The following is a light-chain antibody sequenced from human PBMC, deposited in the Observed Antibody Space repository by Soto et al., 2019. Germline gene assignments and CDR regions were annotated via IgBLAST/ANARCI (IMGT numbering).Light chain of an antibody. J-gene: IGLJ1*01. CDR3: SSYTSSSTDYV. CDR2: EVS. V-gene: IGLV2-14*01. CDR1: SSDVGGYNY. Sequence: QSVLTQPASVSGSPGQSITISCTGTSSDVGGYNYVSWYQQHPGKAPKLMIYEVSNRPSGVSNRFSGSKSGNTASLTISGLQAEDEADYYCSSYTSSSTDYVFGGGTKVTVL.